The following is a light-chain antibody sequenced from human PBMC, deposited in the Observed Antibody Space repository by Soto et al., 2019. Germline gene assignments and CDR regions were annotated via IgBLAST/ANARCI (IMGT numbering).Light chain of an antibody. V-gene: IGKV3-15*01. Sequence: EIVMPQSPATLSVSQGARATLSCRASQSVNSTLAWYQQKPGQAPRILIYGASTRATAIPARFSGSGSGTEFTLSISSLQSEDFAVYYCQQYNDWPRTFGGGTKVEIK. J-gene: IGKJ4*01. CDR2: GAS. CDR3: QQYNDWPRT. CDR1: QSVNST.